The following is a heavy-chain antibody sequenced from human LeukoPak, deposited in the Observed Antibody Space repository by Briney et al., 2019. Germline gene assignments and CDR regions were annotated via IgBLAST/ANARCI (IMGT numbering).Heavy chain of an antibody. Sequence: SETLSLTCTVSGGSVRRGNYYWSWIRQPPGKGLEWIGEINHSGATSYNPSLKSRVTISVDTSRNQFSLKLTSVTAADTAVYYCARGDYTDYTFYVWGQGTMVTVSS. V-gene: IGHV4-34*01. CDR1: GGSVRRGNYY. CDR3: ARGDYTDYTFYV. J-gene: IGHJ3*01. D-gene: IGHD4-11*01. CDR2: INHSGAT.